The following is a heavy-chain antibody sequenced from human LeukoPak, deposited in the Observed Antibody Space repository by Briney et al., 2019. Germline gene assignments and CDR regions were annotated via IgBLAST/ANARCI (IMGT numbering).Heavy chain of an antibody. CDR3: ARHDHWDTTFDY. V-gene: IGHV4-39*01. CDR2: IYYSGST. J-gene: IGHJ4*02. CDR1: GGSISSGGYY. Sequence: SQTLSLTCTVSGGSISSGGYYWGWIRQPPGKGLEWIGSIYYSGSTYYNPSLKSRVTISVDTSKNQFSLKLSSVTAADTAVYYCARHDHWDTTFDYWGQGTLVTVSS. D-gene: IGHD5-18*01.